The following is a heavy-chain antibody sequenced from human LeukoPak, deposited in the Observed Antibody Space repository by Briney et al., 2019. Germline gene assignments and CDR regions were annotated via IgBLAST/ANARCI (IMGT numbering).Heavy chain of an antibody. CDR3: ARAQGGDAFDI. V-gene: IGHV3-21*01. CDR1: GFTFSTYA. Sequence: PGGPLRLSCAASGFTFSTYAMSWVRQAPGKGLEWVSSISSSSSYIYYADSVKGRFTISRDNAKNSLYLQMNSLRAEDTAVYYCARAQGGDAFDIWGQGTMVTVSS. CDR2: ISSSSSYI. J-gene: IGHJ3*02.